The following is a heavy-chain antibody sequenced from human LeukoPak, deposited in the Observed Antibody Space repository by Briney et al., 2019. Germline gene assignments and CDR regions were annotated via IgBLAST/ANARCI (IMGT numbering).Heavy chain of an antibody. D-gene: IGHD3-10*01. V-gene: IGHV3-66*01. CDR3: AREMVRGVLDY. CDR1: GFTVSSNY. J-gene: IGHJ4*02. CDR2: IYSGGTT. Sequence: PGGSLRLSCAASGFTVSSNYTSWVRPAPGKGLEWVSVIYSGGTTYYADSVKGRFTISRDNSKNTLYLQMNSLRAEDTAVYYCAREMVRGVLDYWGQGTLVTVSS.